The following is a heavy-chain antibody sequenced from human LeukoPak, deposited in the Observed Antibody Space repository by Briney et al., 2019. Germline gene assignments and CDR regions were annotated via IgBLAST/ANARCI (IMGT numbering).Heavy chain of an antibody. CDR2: ISWDGTYT. CDR1: GFNFNNFA. J-gene: IGHJ4*02. D-gene: IGHD6-13*01. V-gene: IGHV3-43D*03. CDR3: AKSTAAALDISIDY. Sequence: PGGSLRLSCAASGFNFNNFAMHGVRQAPGKGLEWVSYISWDGTYTYYADSVQGRFTISRDNSKNSLFLQMDSLRAEDTAVYYCAKSTAAALDISIDYWGQGTLVTVSS.